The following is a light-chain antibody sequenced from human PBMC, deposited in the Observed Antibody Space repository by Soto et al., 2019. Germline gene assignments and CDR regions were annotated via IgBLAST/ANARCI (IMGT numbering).Light chain of an antibody. CDR3: QQANSFPRT. Sequence: DIQMTQSPSSVSASVGDRVTITCRASQDISVWLAWYQQKPGKAPKLLIYAASNLRTGVPSRFSGSGSGTDFTLSIHSLQPEDFATYYCQQANSFPRTFGPGTKVDIK. V-gene: IGKV1D-12*01. CDR1: QDISVW. CDR2: AAS. J-gene: IGKJ3*01.